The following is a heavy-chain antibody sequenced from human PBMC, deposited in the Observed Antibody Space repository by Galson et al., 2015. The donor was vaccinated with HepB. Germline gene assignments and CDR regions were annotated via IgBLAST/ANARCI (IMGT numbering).Heavy chain of an antibody. CDR2: FDPEDGET. CDR1: GYTLTELS. J-gene: IGHJ5*02. CDR3: ATGNNWNYGSWFDP. V-gene: IGHV1-24*01. D-gene: IGHD1-7*01. Sequence: SVKVSCKASGYTLTELSMHWVRQAPGKGLEWMGGFDPEDGETIYAQKFQGRVTMTEDTSTDTAYMELSSLRSEDTAVYYWATGNNWNYGSWFDPWGQGTLVTVSS.